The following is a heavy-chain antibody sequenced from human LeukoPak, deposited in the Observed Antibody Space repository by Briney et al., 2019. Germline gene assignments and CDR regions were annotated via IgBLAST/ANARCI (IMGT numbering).Heavy chain of an antibody. D-gene: IGHD2/OR15-2a*01. CDR2: VGVSGGTT. CDR3: AKVSSYANDN. Sequence: GVSLRLSCAASVYTFRLYDTSWVRQAPGKGLEWVSGVGVSGGTTYYADSVKGRFTISRDNSKNTLYLEMNRLRAEDTAEYYCAKVSSYANDNWGQGTLVTVSS. CDR1: VYTFRLYD. J-gene: IGHJ4*02. V-gene: IGHV3-23*01.